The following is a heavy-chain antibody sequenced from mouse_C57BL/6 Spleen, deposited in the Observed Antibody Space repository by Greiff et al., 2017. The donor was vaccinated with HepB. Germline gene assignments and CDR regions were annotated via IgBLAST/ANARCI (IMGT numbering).Heavy chain of an antibody. CDR1: GYTFTSYW. J-gene: IGHJ3*01. CDR2: IDPSDSYT. Sequence: QVQLKQPGAELVMPGASVKLSCKASGYTFTSYWMHWVKQRPGQGLEWIGEIDPSDSYTNYNQKFKGKSTLTVDKSSSTAYMQLSSLTSEDSAVYYCARLGTAQAPWFAYWGQGTLVTVSA. V-gene: IGHV1-69*01. D-gene: IGHD3-2*02. CDR3: ARLGTAQAPWFAY.